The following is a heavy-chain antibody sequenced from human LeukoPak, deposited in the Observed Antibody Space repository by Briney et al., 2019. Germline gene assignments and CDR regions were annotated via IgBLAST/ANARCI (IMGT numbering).Heavy chain of an antibody. CDR2: ISGSSTYI. Sequence: GGSLRLSCAASGFTFSSYSMNWVRQAPGKGLEWLSYISGSSTYIYYADSVKGRFTISRDNAKNSLYLQMNSLRDEDTAVYYCTAGYYSDSGVYYSTFAYWGQGTLVTVSS. D-gene: IGHD3-22*01. J-gene: IGHJ4*02. V-gene: IGHV3-48*02. CDR1: GFTFSSYS. CDR3: TAGYYSDSGVYYSTFAY.